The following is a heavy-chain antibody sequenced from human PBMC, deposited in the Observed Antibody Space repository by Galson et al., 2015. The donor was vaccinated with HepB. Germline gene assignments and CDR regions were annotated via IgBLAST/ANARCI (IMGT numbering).Heavy chain of an antibody. CDR2: IDPSDSYT. Sequence: QSGAEVKKPGESLRISCKGSGYSFTSYWISWVRQMPGKGLEWMGRIDPSDSYTNYSPSFQGQVTISADKSISTAYLQWSSLKASDTAMYYCARRREENYGDYEYNWFDPWGQGALVTVSS. J-gene: IGHJ5*02. CDR1: GYSFTSYW. D-gene: IGHD4-17*01. CDR3: ARRREENYGDYEYNWFDP. V-gene: IGHV5-10-1*04.